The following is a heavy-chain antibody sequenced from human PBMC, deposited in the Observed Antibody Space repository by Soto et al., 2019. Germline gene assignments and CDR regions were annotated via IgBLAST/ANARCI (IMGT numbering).Heavy chain of an antibody. Sequence: SETLSLTCTVSGGSISSGDYYWSWIRQPPGKGLEWIGYICYSGSTYYNPSLKSQVTISVDTSKNQFSLKLSSVTAADTAVYYCARDQGSSWNYYYYGMDVWGQGTTVTVSS. CDR3: ARDQGSSWNYYYYGMDV. CDR1: GGSISSGDYY. CDR2: ICYSGST. V-gene: IGHV4-30-4*01. J-gene: IGHJ6*02. D-gene: IGHD6-13*01.